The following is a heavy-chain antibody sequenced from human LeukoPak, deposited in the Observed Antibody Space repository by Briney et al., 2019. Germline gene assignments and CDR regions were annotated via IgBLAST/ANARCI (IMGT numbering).Heavy chain of an antibody. J-gene: IGHJ5*02. D-gene: IGHD4-11*01. CDR1: GGSISSSSYY. Sequence: SETLSLTCTVSGGSISSSSYYWGWIRQPPGKGLEWIGSIYYSGSTYYNPSLKSRVTISVDTSKNQFSLKLSSVTAADTAVYYCARQETYSNLFGPWGQGTLVTVSS. CDR3: ARQETYSNLFGP. V-gene: IGHV4-39*01. CDR2: IYYSGST.